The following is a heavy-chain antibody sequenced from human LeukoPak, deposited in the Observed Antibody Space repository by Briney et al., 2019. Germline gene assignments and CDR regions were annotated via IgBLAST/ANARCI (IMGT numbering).Heavy chain of an antibody. V-gene: IGHV4-34*01. CDR2: INHSGST. CDR3: ARDARGYYDSPFDY. D-gene: IGHD3-22*01. Sequence: SETLSLTCAAYGGSFSGYYWSWIRQPPGKGLEWIGEINHSGSTNYNPSLKSRVTISVDTSKIQFSLKLSSVTAADTAVYYCARDARGYYDSPFDYWGQGTLVTVSS. CDR1: GGSFSGYY. J-gene: IGHJ4*02.